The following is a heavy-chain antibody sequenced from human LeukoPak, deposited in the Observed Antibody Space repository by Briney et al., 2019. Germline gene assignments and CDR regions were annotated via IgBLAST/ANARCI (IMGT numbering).Heavy chain of an antibody. CDR1: GGSISSGGYY. CDR2: IYYSGST. V-gene: IGHV4-31*03. CDR3: ARSILYYDSSGYYYGWFDP. Sequence: PSETLSLTCTVSGGSISSGGYYWSWIRQHPGKGLEWIGYIYYSGSTYYNPSLKSRVTISVDTSKNQFSLKLSSVTAADTAVYYCARSILYYDSSGYYYGWFDPWGQGTLVTVSS. J-gene: IGHJ5*02. D-gene: IGHD3-22*01.